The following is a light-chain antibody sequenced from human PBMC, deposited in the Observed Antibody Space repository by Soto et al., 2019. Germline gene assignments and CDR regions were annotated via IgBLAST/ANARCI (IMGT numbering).Light chain of an antibody. J-gene: IGKJ2*01. CDR3: HHYGSSPPYT. Sequence: EIVLTQSPDTLSLSPGERATLSCRASQSISSYLAWYQQKPGQAPRLLIYGASSRATGIPDRFSGSGSGTDFTLAISRLEPGDSAVYFCHHYGSSPPYTFGQGTKLDIK. V-gene: IGKV3-20*01. CDR1: QSISSY. CDR2: GAS.